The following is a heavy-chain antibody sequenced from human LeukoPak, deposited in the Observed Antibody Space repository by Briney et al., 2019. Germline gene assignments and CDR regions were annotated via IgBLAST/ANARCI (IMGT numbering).Heavy chain of an antibody. V-gene: IGHV3-23*01. CDR3: AKRGVVIRVILVGFHKEAYYFDS. CDR2: ISGSGGST. Sequence: GGSLRLSCAVSGFSLSNYGMSWVRQAPGKGLEWVAGISGSGGSTNYADSVKGRFTIYRDNPKNTLYLQMNRLRAEDTALYFCAKRGVVIRVILVGFHKEAYYFDSWGQGALVTVSS. CDR1: GFSLSNYG. D-gene: IGHD3-22*01. J-gene: IGHJ4*02.